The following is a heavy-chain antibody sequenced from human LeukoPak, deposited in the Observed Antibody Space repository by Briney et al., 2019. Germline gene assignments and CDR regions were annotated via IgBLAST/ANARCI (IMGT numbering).Heavy chain of an antibody. CDR3: ARDMYYYGSGSYFLFTVNYYYYYMDV. V-gene: IGHV4-39*07. CDR2: IYYSGST. Sequence: SETLSLTCTVSGGSISSSSYYWGWIRQPPGKGLEWIGSIYYSGSTYYNPSLKSRVTISVDTSKNQFSLKLSSVTAADTAVYYCARDMYYYGSGSYFLFTVNYYYYYMDVWGKGTTVTVSS. D-gene: IGHD3-10*01. CDR1: GGSISSSSYY. J-gene: IGHJ6*03.